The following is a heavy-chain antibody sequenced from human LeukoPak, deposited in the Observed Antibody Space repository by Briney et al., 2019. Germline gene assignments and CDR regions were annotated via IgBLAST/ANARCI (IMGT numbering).Heavy chain of an antibody. J-gene: IGHJ4*02. Sequence: SETLSLTCAVYGGSFSGYYWSWIRQPPGKGLEWIGEIKHSGSTNYNPSLKSRVTISVDTSKNQFSLKLSSVTAADTAVYYCASSRWGNYYGSGSYPPDYWGQGTLVTVSS. V-gene: IGHV4-34*01. CDR2: IKHSGST. CDR3: ASSRWGNYYGSGSYPPDY. CDR1: GGSFSGYY. D-gene: IGHD3-10*01.